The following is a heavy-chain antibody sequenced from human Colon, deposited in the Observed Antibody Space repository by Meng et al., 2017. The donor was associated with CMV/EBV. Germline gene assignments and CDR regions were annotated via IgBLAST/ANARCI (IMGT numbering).Heavy chain of an antibody. CDR1: GFTLSSYG. D-gene: IGHD3-22*01. V-gene: IGHV3-21*01. CDR2: ITTNSRYT. Sequence: GESLKISCAASGFTLSSYGMHWVRQAPGKGLEWVSSITTNSRYTYQPDSLKGRFTISRDSAKNSLYLQMNSLRAEDTAVYYCARDKSMIIFGTFDIWGQGTVVTVSS. J-gene: IGHJ3*02. CDR3: ARDKSMIIFGTFDI.